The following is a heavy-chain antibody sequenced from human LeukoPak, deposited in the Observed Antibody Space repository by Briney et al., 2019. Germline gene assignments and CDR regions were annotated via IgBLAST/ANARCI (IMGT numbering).Heavy chain of an antibody. CDR1: GGSISSSSYY. D-gene: IGHD3-22*01. CDR2: IYYSGST. Sequence: PSETLSLTCTVSGGSISSSSYYWGWIRQPPGKGLEWIGSIYYSGSTYYNPSLKSRVTISVDTSKNQFSLKLSSVTAADTAVYYCARDPIPYFYDSSGYFDYWGQGTLVTVSS. CDR3: ARDPIPYFYDSSGYFDY. J-gene: IGHJ4*02. V-gene: IGHV4-39*07.